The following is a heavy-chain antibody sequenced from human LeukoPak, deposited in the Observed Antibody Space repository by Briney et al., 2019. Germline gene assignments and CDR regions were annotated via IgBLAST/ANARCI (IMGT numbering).Heavy chain of an antibody. CDR2: ISSSSSYI. CDR1: GFTFSSYS. J-gene: IGHJ3*02. CDR3: ARALLNPNWELCGDTFDI. D-gene: IGHD3-16*01. Sequence: GGSLRLSCAASGFTFSSYSMNWVRQAPGKGLEWVSSISSSSSYIYYADSVKGRFTISRDNAKNSLYLQMNSLRAEDTAVYYCARALLNPNWELCGDTFDIWGQGTMVTVSS. V-gene: IGHV3-21*01.